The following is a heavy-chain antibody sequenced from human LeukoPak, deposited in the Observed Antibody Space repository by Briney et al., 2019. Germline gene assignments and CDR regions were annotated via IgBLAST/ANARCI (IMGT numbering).Heavy chain of an antibody. Sequence: SETLSRTCTVSGGSISSYYWSWIRQPAGKGLEWIGRIYTSGSTNYNPSLKSRVTMSVDTSKNQFSLKLSSVTAADTAVYYCARSSRVNNNFDYWGQGTLVTVSS. D-gene: IGHD3-22*01. V-gene: IGHV4-4*07. CDR1: GGSISSYY. CDR3: ARSSRVNNNFDY. CDR2: IYTSGST. J-gene: IGHJ4*02.